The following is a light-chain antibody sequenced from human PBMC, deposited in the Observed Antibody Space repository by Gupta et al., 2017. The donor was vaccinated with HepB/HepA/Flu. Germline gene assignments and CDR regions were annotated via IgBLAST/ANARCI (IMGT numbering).Light chain of an antibody. CDR3: SSYASGSTYVI. V-gene: IGLV2-23*02. J-gene: IGLJ2*01. CDR1: GRDVGGYNL. Sequence: QSALTQTASVSGSPGQSITISCTGTGRDVGGYNLVSWYQQHPGIAPKLIIYEVSRRPSGVSHRFSGSKSGITASLTISGLQAEDEAIYYCSSYASGSTYVIFGGGTKLTF. CDR2: EVS.